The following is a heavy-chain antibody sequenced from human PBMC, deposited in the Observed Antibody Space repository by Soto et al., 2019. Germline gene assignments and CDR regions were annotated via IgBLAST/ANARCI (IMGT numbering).Heavy chain of an antibody. CDR2: TYYRSKWDD. CDR1: GDGVSSKSFS. V-gene: IGHV6-1*01. D-gene: IGHD6-13*01. Sequence: SETLSLTCAIFGDGVSSKSFSWNWIRQSPSRVLEWLVRTYYRSKWDDDDAVSFKRRITSRPCASKKQFSLQLNSFTPEGTALYYCERVRFAQQMSHFDYWGQGILVTV. J-gene: IGHJ4*02. CDR3: ERVRFAQQMSHFDY.